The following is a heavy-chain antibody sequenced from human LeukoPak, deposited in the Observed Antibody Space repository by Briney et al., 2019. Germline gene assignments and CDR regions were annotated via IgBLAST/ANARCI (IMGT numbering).Heavy chain of an antibody. CDR3: ARDHRESPWGEGGWNDY. CDR1: GFTFSSYA. Sequence: GGSLRLSCAASGFTFSSYAMSWVRQAPGKGLEWVSAISGSGGSTYYADSVKGRFTISRDNSKNTLYLQMNSLRAEDTAVYYCARDHRESPWGEGGWNDYWGQGTLVTVSS. V-gene: IGHV3-23*01. D-gene: IGHD7-27*01. CDR2: ISGSGGST. J-gene: IGHJ4*02.